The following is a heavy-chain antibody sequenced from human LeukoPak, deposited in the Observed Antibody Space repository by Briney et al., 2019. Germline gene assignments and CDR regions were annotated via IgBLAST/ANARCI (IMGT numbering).Heavy chain of an antibody. CDR2: MFYSEST. CDR3: ARHAVGAALLDP. CDR1: GDSISSHY. V-gene: IGHV4-59*08. D-gene: IGHD2-15*01. J-gene: IGHJ5*02. Sequence: SETLSLTCTVSGDSISSHYWSWIRQPPGKGLEWIGYMFYSESTKYNPSLKSRVTISVDTSKNQFSLKLSSVTAADTAVYYCARHAVGAALLDPWGQGTLVTVSS.